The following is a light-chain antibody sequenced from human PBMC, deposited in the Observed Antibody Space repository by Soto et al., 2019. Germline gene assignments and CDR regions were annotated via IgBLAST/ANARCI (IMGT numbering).Light chain of an antibody. V-gene: IGKV3-15*01. CDR2: GAS. Sequence: EIVMTQSPATLSVSPGERATLSCRASQSISSNLAWYQQKPGQSPRLLIYGASTRATGIPGRFSGSGSGTEFTLTISSLQSEDFAVYYCQHYITSLTTFGQGTKVEVK. CDR3: QHYITSLTT. CDR1: QSISSN. J-gene: IGKJ1*01.